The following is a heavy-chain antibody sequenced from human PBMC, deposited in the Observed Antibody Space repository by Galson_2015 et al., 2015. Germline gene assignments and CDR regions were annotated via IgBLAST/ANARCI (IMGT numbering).Heavy chain of an antibody. V-gene: IGHV3-23*01. D-gene: IGHD1-26*01. CDR1: GFTFSSYA. CDR2: ISTIVGAT. Sequence: SLRLSCEVSGFTFSSYAMSWVRQAPGKGLEWVSAISTIVGATYYADSVRGRFTISRDNPKSTMYLQMNSLRAEDTAVYYCAKVSTTSHYSVDVWGKGTTVSVSS. CDR3: AKVSTTSHYSVDV. J-gene: IGHJ6*03.